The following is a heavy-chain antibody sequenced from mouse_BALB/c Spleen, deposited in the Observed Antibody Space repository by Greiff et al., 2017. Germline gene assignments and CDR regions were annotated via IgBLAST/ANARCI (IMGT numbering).Heavy chain of an antibody. CDR1: GYSFTSYW. D-gene: IGHD1-1*01. V-gene: IGHV1-5*01. Sequence: EVKLVESGTVLARPGASVKMSCKASGYSFTSYWMHWVKQRPGQGLEWIGAIYPGNSDTSYNQKFKGKAKLTAVTSASTAYMELSSLTNEDSAVYYGTRVPYGSPWYFDVWGAGTTVTVSS. J-gene: IGHJ1*01. CDR3: TRVPYGSPWYFDV. CDR2: IYPGNSDT.